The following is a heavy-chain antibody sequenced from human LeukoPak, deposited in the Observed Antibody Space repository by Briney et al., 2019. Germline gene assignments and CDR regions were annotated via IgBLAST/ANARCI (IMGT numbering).Heavy chain of an antibody. V-gene: IGHV3-11*01. CDR3: AKDFTGYSSIGIDY. CDR2: ISSSGSTI. Sequence: GGSLRLSCAASGFTFSDYYMSWIRQAPGKGLEWVSYISSSGSTIYYADSVKGRFTISRDNAKNSLYLQMNSLRAEDTALYYCAKDFTGYSSIGIDYWGQGTLVTVSS. J-gene: IGHJ4*02. CDR1: GFTFSDYY. D-gene: IGHD6-13*01.